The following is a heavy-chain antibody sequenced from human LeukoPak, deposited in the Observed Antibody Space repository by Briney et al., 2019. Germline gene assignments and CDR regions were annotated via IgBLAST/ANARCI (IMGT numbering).Heavy chain of an antibody. CDR2: ISSSSSYI. Sequence: GGSLRLSCAASGFTFSSYSMNWVRQAPGKGLEWVSSISSSSSYIYYADSVKGRFTISRDNAKNSLYLQMNSLRAEDTAVYYCAKDHIVATIFPGYWGQGTLVTVSS. D-gene: IGHD5-12*01. CDR1: GFTFSSYS. CDR3: AKDHIVATIFPGY. V-gene: IGHV3-21*01. J-gene: IGHJ4*02.